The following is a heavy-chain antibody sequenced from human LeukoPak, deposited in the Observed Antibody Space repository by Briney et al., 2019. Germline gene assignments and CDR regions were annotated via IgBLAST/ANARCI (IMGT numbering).Heavy chain of an antibody. V-gene: IGHV3-33*08. CDR1: GFTFSNFW. D-gene: IGHD3-22*01. J-gene: IGHJ4*02. Sequence: PGGSLRLSCTASGFTFSNFWMGWVRQAPGKGLEWVAVIWYDGSNKYYADSVKGRFTISRDNSKNTLYLQMNSLRAEDTAVYYCARDDDYYYDSSGYYYGPDYWGQGTLVTVSS. CDR3: ARDDDYYYDSSGYYYGPDY. CDR2: IWYDGSNK.